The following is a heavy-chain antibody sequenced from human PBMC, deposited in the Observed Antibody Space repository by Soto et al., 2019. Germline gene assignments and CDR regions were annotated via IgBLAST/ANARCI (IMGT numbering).Heavy chain of an antibody. Sequence: PSETLSLTCAVYGGSFSGYYWSWMRQPPGKGLEWIGEINHRGSTNYNPSLKSRVTILVDTSKNQFSLKLSSVTAADTAVYYCARRPSESSSWYLITAFDYWGRGILVTV. CDR2: INHRGST. CDR1: GGSFSGYY. CDR3: ARRPSESSSWYLITAFDY. D-gene: IGHD6-13*01. V-gene: IGHV4-34*01. J-gene: IGHJ4*02.